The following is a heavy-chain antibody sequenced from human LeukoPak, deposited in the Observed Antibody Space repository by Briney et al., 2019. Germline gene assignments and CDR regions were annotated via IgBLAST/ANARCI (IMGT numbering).Heavy chain of an antibody. CDR2: INHSGST. D-gene: IGHD2-15*01. V-gene: IGHV4-34*01. CDR1: GGSFSGYY. CDR3: ARVPIQRYCSGGSCYSGRPYCYYYMDV. Sequence: PSETLSLTCAVYGGSFSGYYWSWIRQPPGKGLEWIGEINHSGSTNYNPSLKSRVTISVDTSKNQFSLKLSSVTAADTAVYYCARVPIQRYCSGGSCYSGRPYCYYYMDVWGKGTTVTVSS. J-gene: IGHJ6*03.